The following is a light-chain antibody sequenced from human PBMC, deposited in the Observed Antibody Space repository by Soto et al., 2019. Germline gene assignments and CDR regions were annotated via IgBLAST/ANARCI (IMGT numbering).Light chain of an antibody. CDR3: QKYKSVPRT. V-gene: IGKV1-27*01. J-gene: IGKJ1*01. CDR2: AAS. CDR1: QGINNY. Sequence: DIRMTQSPPSLSASVGDKITITCRASQGINNYLAWYQQKPGEVPKLLIYAASTLQSGVSSRFSGSGSGTVFTLTINSLQPEDVGSYYCQKYKSVPRTFGQGTKVEIK.